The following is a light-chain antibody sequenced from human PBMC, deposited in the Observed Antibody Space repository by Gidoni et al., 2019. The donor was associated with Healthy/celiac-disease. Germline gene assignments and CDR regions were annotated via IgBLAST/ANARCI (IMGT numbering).Light chain of an antibody. J-gene: IGKJ4*01. CDR3: QQYGDT. V-gene: IGKV3-20*01. CDR1: QSVSSSY. CDR2: GAS. Sequence: EIVLTQSPGTLSLSPGERATLSCRASQSVSSSYLAWYQQKPGQAPRLLIYGASSRATGIPDRFSCSGAGTDFTLTISRLEPEDFAVYYCQQYGDTFGGGTKVEIK.